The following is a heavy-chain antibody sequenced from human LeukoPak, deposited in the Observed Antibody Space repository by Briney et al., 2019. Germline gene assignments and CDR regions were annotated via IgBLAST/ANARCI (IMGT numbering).Heavy chain of an antibody. CDR2: FDPEDGET. Sequence: ASVKVSCKVSGYTLTELSMHWVRQAPGKGLEWMGGFDPEDGETIYAQKFQGRVTITADESTSTVYMELSSLRSEDTAVYYCARETPELTANPYYFDYWGQGTLVTVSS. CDR1: GYTLTELS. D-gene: IGHD1-14*01. J-gene: IGHJ4*02. CDR3: ARETPELTANPYYFDY. V-gene: IGHV1-24*01.